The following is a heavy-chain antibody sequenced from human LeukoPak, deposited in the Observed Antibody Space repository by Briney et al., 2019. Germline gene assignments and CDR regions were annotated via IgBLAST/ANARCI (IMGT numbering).Heavy chain of an antibody. V-gene: IGHV4-4*02. Sequence: PSETLSLTCSVSGGSISSSNWWSWVRQPPGKGLEWIGEIYHSGSTNYNPTLKSRVTMSVDKSRNQFSLSLTSVTAADTAVYYCARGEQYGSGTVQFDYWGQGTLVTVSS. D-gene: IGHD3-10*01. CDR2: IYHSGST. J-gene: IGHJ4*02. CDR1: GGSISSSNW. CDR3: ARGEQYGSGTVQFDY.